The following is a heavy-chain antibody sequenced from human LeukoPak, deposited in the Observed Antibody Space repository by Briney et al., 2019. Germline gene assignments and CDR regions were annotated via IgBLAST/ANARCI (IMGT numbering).Heavy chain of an antibody. D-gene: IGHD2-15*01. Sequence: SETLSLTCTVSGGSISSYYWSWIRQPPGKGLEWIGYIYYSGSTNHNPSLKSRVTISVDTSKNQFSLKLSSVTAADTAVYYCAGSRARAPYYFDYWGQGTLVTVSS. V-gene: IGHV4-59*01. CDR1: GGSISSYY. CDR3: AGSRARAPYYFDY. CDR2: IYYSGST. J-gene: IGHJ4*02.